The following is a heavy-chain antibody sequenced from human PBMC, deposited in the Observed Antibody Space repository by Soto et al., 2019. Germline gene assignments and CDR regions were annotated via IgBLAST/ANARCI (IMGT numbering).Heavy chain of an antibody. J-gene: IGHJ4*02. CDR1: GYTFTNFG. Sequence: QVQLVQSGAEVKKPGASVKVSCKASGYTFTNFGISWVRQAPGQGLEWMGWISAYNGNTNYAQNFQGRVTMTTDTSMSPAYMELTSLRSDDMAVYYFARGGTPIDYWGQGTLVTVSS. CDR3: ARGGTPIDY. D-gene: IGHD3-16*01. CDR2: ISAYNGNT. V-gene: IGHV1-18*03.